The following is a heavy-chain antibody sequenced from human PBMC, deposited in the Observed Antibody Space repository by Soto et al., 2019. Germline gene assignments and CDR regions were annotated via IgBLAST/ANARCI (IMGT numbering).Heavy chain of an antibody. V-gene: IGHV4-39*01. CDR2: IYYSGST. CDR1: GCSFSSSSYC. Sequence: SETLSLTCTFSGCSFSSSSYCWGWIRQPKGKGLEWIGSIYYSGSTYYNPSLKSRVTISVDTSKNQFSLKLSSVTAADSAVYYCARHGDYYDSSGYYRFDYWGQGTLVTVS. D-gene: IGHD3-22*01. J-gene: IGHJ4*02. CDR3: ARHGDYYDSSGYYRFDY.